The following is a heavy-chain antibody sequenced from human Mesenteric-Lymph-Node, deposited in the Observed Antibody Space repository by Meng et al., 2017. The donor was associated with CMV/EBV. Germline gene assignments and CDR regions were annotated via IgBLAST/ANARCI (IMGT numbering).Heavy chain of an antibody. CDR2: INTNSGNP. J-gene: IGHJ4*02. Sequence: KASGYTVTSYDINWVRQATGQGLELMGWINTNSGNPTYAQDFTGRFVFSLATSVSTAYLQITSLKAEDTAVYYCARDRGNYYGSGSYVWGQGTLVTVSS. CDR3: ARDRGNYYGSGSYV. V-gene: IGHV7-4-1*02. D-gene: IGHD3-10*01. CDR1: GYTVTSYD.